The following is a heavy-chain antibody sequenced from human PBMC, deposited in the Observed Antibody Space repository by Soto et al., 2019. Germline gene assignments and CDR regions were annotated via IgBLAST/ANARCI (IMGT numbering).Heavy chain of an antibody. D-gene: IGHD2-2*01. J-gene: IGHJ3*02. Sequence: EVQLVESGGGLVKPGESLRLSCAASGFTLSNYWMSWVSQAPGKGLEWVGRIRREVDGGTIEYAAPVKGRFSISRDDTKNTLYLQMNSLKKEYTAVYYCTTRLPATGAFDIWGQGTVVTV. CDR1: GFTLSNYW. CDR2: IRREVDGGTI. V-gene: IGHV3-15*01. CDR3: TTRLPATGAFDI.